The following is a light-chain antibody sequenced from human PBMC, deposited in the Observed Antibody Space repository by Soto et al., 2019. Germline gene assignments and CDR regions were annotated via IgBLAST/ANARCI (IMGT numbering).Light chain of an antibody. V-gene: IGLV2-11*01. CDR2: DVT. CDR1: SSDVGGYDF. J-gene: IGLJ1*01. Sequence: QPVLTHLRSVSGSPGQTVTISCTGSSSDVGGYDFVSWYQQHPVKGPKPLIYDVTKRPSGVPDRFSGSKSGNTASLIISGHQAEDEADYYGCSYAGSYTNVFGPGTKVT. CDR3: CSYAGSYTNV.